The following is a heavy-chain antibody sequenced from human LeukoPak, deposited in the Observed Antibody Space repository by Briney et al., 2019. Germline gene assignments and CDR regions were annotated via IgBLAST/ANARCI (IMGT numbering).Heavy chain of an antibody. Sequence: GGSLRLSCAASGLTFSSYGMHWVRQAPGKGLEWVAVIWYDGSNKYYADSVKGRFTISRDNSKNTLYLQMNSLRAEDTAVYYCARAPCSGGSCGIDYWGQGTLVTVSS. V-gene: IGHV3-33*01. J-gene: IGHJ4*02. D-gene: IGHD2-15*01. CDR2: IWYDGSNK. CDR3: ARAPCSGGSCGIDY. CDR1: GLTFSSYG.